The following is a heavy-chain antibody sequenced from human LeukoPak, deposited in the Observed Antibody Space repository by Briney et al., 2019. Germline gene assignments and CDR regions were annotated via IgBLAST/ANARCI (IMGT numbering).Heavy chain of an antibody. CDR1: GFTVSNNY. D-gene: IGHD3-10*01. CDR3: AKDMAYYFDY. J-gene: IGHJ4*02. Sequence: GGSLRLSCAASGFTVSNNYMSWVRQAPGKGLEWVSVIYRGGSAYYADSVKGRFTISRDNSKNTLYLQMNSLRAEDTAVYYCAKDMAYYFDYWGQGTLVTVSS. CDR2: IYRGGSA. V-gene: IGHV3-53*01.